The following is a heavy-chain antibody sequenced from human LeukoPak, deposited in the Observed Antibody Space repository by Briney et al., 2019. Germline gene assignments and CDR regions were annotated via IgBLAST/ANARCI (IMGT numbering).Heavy chain of an antibody. CDR3: AAWGESSSNY. D-gene: IGHD3-16*01. Sequence: GGSLRLSCAASGFTFSSYWMSWVRQAPAKGLEWVANIKQDGSEKYYVDSVKGRFTISRDNARNSLYLDMDSLTADDSAIYYCAAWGESSSNYWGQGILVTVSS. V-gene: IGHV3-7*01. J-gene: IGHJ4*02. CDR2: IKQDGSEK. CDR1: GFTFSSYW.